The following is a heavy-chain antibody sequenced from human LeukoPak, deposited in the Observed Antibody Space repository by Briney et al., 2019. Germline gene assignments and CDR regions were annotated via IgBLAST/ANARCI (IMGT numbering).Heavy chain of an antibody. V-gene: IGHV1-2*02. CDR1: GYTFTGHY. D-gene: IGHD3-22*01. Sequence: ASAKVSCEASGYTFTGHYMHCVPHAPGQGLEWMVWINPNSGGTNYAQNFQGRVTMTRDTSISTAYMELSGLRSDETAVYYCARRAYDSSAGEYYFDYWGQGTLVTVSS. CDR3: ARRAYDSSAGEYYFDY. J-gene: IGHJ4*02. CDR2: INPNSGGT.